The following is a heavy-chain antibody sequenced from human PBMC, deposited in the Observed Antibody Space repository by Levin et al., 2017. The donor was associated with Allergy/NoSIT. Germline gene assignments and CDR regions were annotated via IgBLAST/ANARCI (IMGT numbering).Heavy chain of an antibody. CDR3: AHSPTFYDYVWGTLVLTPQHFDY. D-gene: IGHD3-16*01. V-gene: IGHV2-5*01. CDR2: IYSNDDK. Sequence: QTLSLTCSFSGFSLSTSRVSVGWIRQPPGKALEWLALIYSNDDKRYSPSLKSRLTITKDTSKNQVVLTMTNMDPVDTATYYCAHSPTFYDYVWGTLVLTPQHFDYWGQGTLVTVSS. J-gene: IGHJ4*02. CDR1: GFSLSTSRVS.